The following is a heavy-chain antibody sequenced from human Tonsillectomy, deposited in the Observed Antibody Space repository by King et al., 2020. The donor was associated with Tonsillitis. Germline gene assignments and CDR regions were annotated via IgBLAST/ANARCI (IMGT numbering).Heavy chain of an antibody. CDR3: ARDSIAVAGRGWFDL. CDR2: IYYSGRT. J-gene: IGHJ5*02. Sequence: QLQESGPGLVKPSETLSLTCTVSSGSISYYFWSWIRQPPGKGLEWIGYIYYSGRTNYNPSLKSRVTISVDTSKNQFSLRLSSVTAADTAVYYCARDSIAVAGRGWFDLWGQGTLVTVSS. V-gene: IGHV4-59*01. CDR1: SGSISYYF. D-gene: IGHD6-19*01.